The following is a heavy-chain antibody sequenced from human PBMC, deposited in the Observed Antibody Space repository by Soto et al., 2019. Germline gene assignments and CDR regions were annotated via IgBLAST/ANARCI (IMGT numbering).Heavy chain of an antibody. CDR3: ARPSQSWPGCWYFDL. CDR2: IIPIFGTA. CDR1: GGTFSSYS. V-gene: IGHV1-69*01. Sequence: QVQLVQSGAEVKKPGSSVKVSCKASGGTFSSYSINWVRQAPGHGLEWMGGIIPIFGTANYAQKFQGRVTLTADESTSPAHMELSSLRNEDTAVYYCARPSQSWPGCWYFDLWGRGTLVTVSS. D-gene: IGHD6-6*01. J-gene: IGHJ2*01.